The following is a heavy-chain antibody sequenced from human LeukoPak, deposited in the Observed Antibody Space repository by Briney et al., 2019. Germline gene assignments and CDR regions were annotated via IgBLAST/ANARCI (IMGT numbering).Heavy chain of an antibody. Sequence: SVKVSCKASGGTFSSYAISWVRQAPGQGLEWMGRIIPIFGTANYAQKFQGRVTITTDESTSTAYMELSSLRSEDTAVYYCARGNVLGGRHFDYWGQGTLVTVSS. CDR2: IIPIFGTA. CDR1: GGTFSSYA. V-gene: IGHV1-69*05. CDR3: ARGNVLGGRHFDY. J-gene: IGHJ4*02. D-gene: IGHD3-3*02.